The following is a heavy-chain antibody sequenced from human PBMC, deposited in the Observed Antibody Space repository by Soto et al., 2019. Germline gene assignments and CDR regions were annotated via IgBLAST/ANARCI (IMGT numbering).Heavy chain of an antibody. J-gene: IGHJ4*02. D-gene: IGHD2-15*01. CDR3: ARLREAAAIDY. V-gene: IGHV3-53*01. Sequence: EVQLLEAGGGLTQPGGSLRLSCAVSGFTVSSNYMSWVRQAPGKGLGWVSLIYSGGNTDYAVSVKGRFTISRDNSKNTVYLQMNSLRAEDTAVYYCARLREAAAIDYWGQGTLVTVSS. CDR1: GFTVSSNY. CDR2: IYSGGNT.